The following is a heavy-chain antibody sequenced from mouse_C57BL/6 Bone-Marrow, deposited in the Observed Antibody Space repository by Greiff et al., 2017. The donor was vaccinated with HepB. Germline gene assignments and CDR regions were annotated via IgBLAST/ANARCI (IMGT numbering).Heavy chain of an antibody. V-gene: IGHV10-1*01. CDR3: VRLSYYYGSPYAMDY. CDR2: IRSKSNNYAT. CDR1: GFSFNTYA. D-gene: IGHD1-1*01. J-gene: IGHJ4*01. Sequence: EVKVVESGGGLVQPKGSLKLSCAASGFSFNTYAMNWVRQAPGKGLEWVARIRSKSNNYATYYADSVKDRFTISRDDSESMLYLQMNNLKTEDTAMYYCVRLSYYYGSPYAMDYWGQGTSVTVSS.